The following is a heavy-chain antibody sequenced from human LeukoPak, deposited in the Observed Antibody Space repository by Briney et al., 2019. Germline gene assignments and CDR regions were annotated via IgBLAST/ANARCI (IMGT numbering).Heavy chain of an antibody. J-gene: IGHJ4*02. Sequence: PVGGLRVSRAGSLFSLSNYWLTWVRPAPREGVEWVANIKQDGREKYHVDSVKGRCTISRDNAQNSLYLQMNSLRAADTAVYHCARPRDSDWPQTWDYWGQGTLVTVSS. V-gene: IGHV3-7*03. CDR2: IKQDGREK. D-gene: IGHD3-9*01. CDR1: LFSLSNYW. CDR3: ARPRDSDWPQTWDY.